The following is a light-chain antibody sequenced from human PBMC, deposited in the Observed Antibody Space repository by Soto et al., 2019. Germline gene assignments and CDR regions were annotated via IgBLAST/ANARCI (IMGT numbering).Light chain of an antibody. J-gene: IGKJ4*01. Sequence: DIQLTQSPSFLSASVGDGVIITCRASQGINSYLAWYQQKPGKAPKPLIYAASTLQSGVPSRFSGSGSGTEFTLTISSLQPEDFATYYCQQVNNYPITFSGGTQVAIK. CDR2: AAS. V-gene: IGKV1-9*01. CDR1: QGINSY. CDR3: QQVNNYPIT.